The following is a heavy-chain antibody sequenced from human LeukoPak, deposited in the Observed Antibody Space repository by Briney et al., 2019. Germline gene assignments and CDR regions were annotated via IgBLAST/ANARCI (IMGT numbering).Heavy chain of an antibody. J-gene: IGHJ4*02. Sequence: PGGTLRLSCAASGFTFSSYGMSWVRQAPGKGLEWVSYISSSGSTIYYADSVKGRFTISRDNAKNSLYLQMNSLRAEDTAVYYCARDRAMVRGVIIKARSVDYWGQGTLVTVSS. CDR1: GFTFSSYG. CDR3: ARDRAMVRGVIIKARSVDY. D-gene: IGHD3-10*01. CDR2: ISSSGSTI. V-gene: IGHV3-48*04.